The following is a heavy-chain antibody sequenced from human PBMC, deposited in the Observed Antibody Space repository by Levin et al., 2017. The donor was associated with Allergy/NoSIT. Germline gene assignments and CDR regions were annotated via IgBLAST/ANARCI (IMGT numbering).Heavy chain of an antibody. Sequence: ASVKVSCKASGYTFTSYYMHWVRQAPGQGLEWMGIINPSGGSTSYAQKFQGRVTMTRDTSTSTVYMELSSLRSEDTAVYYCARPTDPNAPADAFDIWGQGTMVTVSS. CDR3: ARPTDPNAPADAFDI. J-gene: IGHJ3*02. D-gene: IGHD2-8*01. V-gene: IGHV1-46*01. CDR2: INPSGGST. CDR1: GYTFTSYY.